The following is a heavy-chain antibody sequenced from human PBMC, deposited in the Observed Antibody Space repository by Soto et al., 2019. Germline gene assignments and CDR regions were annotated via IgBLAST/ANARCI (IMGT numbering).Heavy chain of an antibody. J-gene: IGHJ6*01. CDR1: GGSFRHYH. CDR3: ARNSRPGQLVPYYYYYGMDV. V-gene: IGHV4-34*01. CDR2: INHSGST. D-gene: IGHD6-13*01. Sequence: LSLTSALYGGSFRHYHPNGSRHPPGKGLEWIGEINHSGSTNYNPSLKSRVTISVDTSKNQFSLKLSSVTAADTAVYYCARNSRPGQLVPYYYYYGMDVWGQGTTVTVSS.